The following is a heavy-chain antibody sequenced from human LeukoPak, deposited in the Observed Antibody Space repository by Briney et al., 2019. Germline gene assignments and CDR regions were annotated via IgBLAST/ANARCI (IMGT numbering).Heavy chain of an antibody. J-gene: IGHJ5*02. CDR2: ISYDGSNK. D-gene: IGHD6-13*01. CDR3: AKKVIAAAGMGYNWFDP. CDR1: GFTFSSYG. Sequence: GGSLRLSCSASGFTFSSYGMHWVRQAPGKGLEWVAVISYDGSNKYYADSVKGRFTISRDNSKNTLYLQMNSLRAEDTAVYYCAKKVIAAAGMGYNWFDPWGQGTLVTVSS. V-gene: IGHV3-30*18.